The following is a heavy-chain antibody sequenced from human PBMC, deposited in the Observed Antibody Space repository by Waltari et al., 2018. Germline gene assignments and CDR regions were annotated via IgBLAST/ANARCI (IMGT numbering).Heavy chain of an antibody. CDR2: MDPSDSNT. CDR1: GYSFTRYW. V-gene: IGHV5-51*01. CDR3: AKGWGSSGD. Sequence: EVRLVKSGAEVKRPGESLKITGKPSGYSFTRYWNSLGRQRPGKGREWMGAMDPSDSNTRYSPSFQGQVTTSADKSISTAYLQWSSLKASDSATYYCAKGWGSSGDWGQGVLVTVSS. J-gene: IGHJ4*02. D-gene: IGHD6-25*01.